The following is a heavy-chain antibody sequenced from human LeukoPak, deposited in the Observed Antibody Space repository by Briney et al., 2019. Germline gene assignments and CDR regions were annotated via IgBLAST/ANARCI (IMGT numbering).Heavy chain of an antibody. CDR1: GGSFSGYY. V-gene: IGHV4-34*01. J-gene: IGHJ6*02. CDR3: ARAGFYYGMDV. Sequence: SETLSLTCAVYGGSFSGYYWSWIRQPPGKGLEWIGEINHSGSTNYNPSLKSRVIISVDTSKNQFSLKLSSVTAADTAVYYCARAGFYYGMDVWGQGTTVTVSS. CDR2: INHSGST.